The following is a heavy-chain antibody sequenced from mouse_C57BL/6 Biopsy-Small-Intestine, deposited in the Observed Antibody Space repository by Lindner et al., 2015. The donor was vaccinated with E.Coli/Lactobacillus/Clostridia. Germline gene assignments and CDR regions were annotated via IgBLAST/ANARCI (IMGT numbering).Heavy chain of an antibody. CDR3: ARGYYGTWYFDV. CDR2: IYPGDGDT. CDR1: GYAFSSSW. J-gene: IGHJ1*03. Sequence: VQLQESGPELVKPGASVKISCKASGYAFSSSWMNWVKQRPGKGLEWTGRIYPGDGDTNYNGKFKGKATLTADKSSSTAYMQLSSLTSEDSAVYFCARGYYGTWYFDVWGTGTTVTVSS. V-gene: IGHV1-82*01. D-gene: IGHD1-1*01.